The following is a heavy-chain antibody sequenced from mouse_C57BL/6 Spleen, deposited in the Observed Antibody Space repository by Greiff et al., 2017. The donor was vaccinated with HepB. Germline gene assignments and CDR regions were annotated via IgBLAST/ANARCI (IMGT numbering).Heavy chain of an antibody. V-gene: IGHV1-80*01. CDR2: IYPGDGDT. Sequence: LVESGAELVKPGASVKISCKASGYAFSSYWMNWVKQRPGKGLEWIGQIYPGDGDTNYNGKFKGKATLTADKSSSTAYMQLSSLTSEDSAVYFCARGAYYSNYWFAYWGQGTLVTVSA. CDR3: ARGAYYSNYWFAY. CDR1: GYAFSSYW. J-gene: IGHJ3*01. D-gene: IGHD2-5*01.